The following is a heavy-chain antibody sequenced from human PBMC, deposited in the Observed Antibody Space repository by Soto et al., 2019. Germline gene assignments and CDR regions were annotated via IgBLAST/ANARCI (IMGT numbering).Heavy chain of an antibody. J-gene: IGHJ6*02. Sequence: PGGSLRLSCAASGLTFSSYSMNWVRQAPGKGLEWVSSISSSTNYIYYADSVKGRFTISRDNAKNSLYLQMNSLRVEDTALYYCARGSSGWHFRSHGMDVWGQGTTVTVSS. CDR2: ISSSTNYI. D-gene: IGHD6-19*01. CDR1: GLTFSSYS. V-gene: IGHV3-21*01. CDR3: ARGSSGWHFRSHGMDV.